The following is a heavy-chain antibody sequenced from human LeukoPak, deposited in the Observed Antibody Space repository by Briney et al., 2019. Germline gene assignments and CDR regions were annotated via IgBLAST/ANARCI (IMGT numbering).Heavy chain of an antibody. J-gene: IGHJ4*03. Sequence: SETLSLTCAVYGGSFSGYYWSWIRQPPGKGLEWIGEINHSGSTNYNPSLKSRVTISVDTSKNQFSLKLSSVTAADTAVYYCARAVVDGDCYALDYWGQGTTVTVSS. V-gene: IGHV4-34*01. CDR3: ARAVVDGDCYALDY. D-gene: IGHD2-21*02. CDR2: INHSGST. CDR1: GGSFSGYY.